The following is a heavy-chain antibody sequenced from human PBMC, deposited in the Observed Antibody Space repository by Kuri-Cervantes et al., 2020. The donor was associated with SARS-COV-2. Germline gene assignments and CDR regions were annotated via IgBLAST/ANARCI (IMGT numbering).Heavy chain of an antibody. CDR1: GGTFSSYA. J-gene: IGHJ5*02. Sequence: SVKVSCKASGGTFSSYAISWVRQAPGQGLEWMGRIIPILGTANYAQKFQGRVTITADESTSTAYMELSSLRSEDTAVYYCTRAGTRGKKDCGGDCPMWFDPWGQGTLVTVSS. CDR3: TRAGTRGKKDCGGDCPMWFDP. V-gene: IGHV1-69*11. D-gene: IGHD2-21*01. CDR2: IIPILGTA.